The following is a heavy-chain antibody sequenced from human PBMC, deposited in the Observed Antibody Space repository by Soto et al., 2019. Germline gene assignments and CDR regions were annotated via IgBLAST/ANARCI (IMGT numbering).Heavy chain of an antibody. V-gene: IGHV4-59*01. J-gene: IGHJ4*02. CDR1: GGSISSYY. Sequence: SETLSLTCNVSGGSISSYYWNWIRQPPGKEPEYIGYIYYSGTTYYNPSLRGRVTISVDTSTKQFSLKLTSVTAADTAFYYCEGAGGDFMEYGGGETKVTFPS. CDR3: EGAGGDFMEY. D-gene: IGHD3-3*01. CDR2: IYYSGTT.